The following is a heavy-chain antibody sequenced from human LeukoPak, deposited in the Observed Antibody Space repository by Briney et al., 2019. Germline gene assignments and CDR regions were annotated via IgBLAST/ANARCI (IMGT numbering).Heavy chain of an antibody. CDR1: GGSFSGYY. Sequence: PSETLPLTCAVYGGSFSGYYWSWIRQPPGKGLEWIGEINHSGSTNYNPSLKSRVTISVDTSKNQFSLKLSSVTAADTAVYYCARSMVIGWFDPWAQGTLVTVSS. V-gene: IGHV4-34*01. CDR2: INHSGST. J-gene: IGHJ5*02. CDR3: ARSMVIGWFDP. D-gene: IGHD5-18*01.